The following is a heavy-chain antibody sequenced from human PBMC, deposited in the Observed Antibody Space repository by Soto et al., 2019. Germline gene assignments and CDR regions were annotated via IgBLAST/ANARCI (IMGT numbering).Heavy chain of an antibody. CDR1: GGSISSSSYY. CDR2: IYYSGST. V-gene: IGHV4-39*01. J-gene: IGHJ4*02. D-gene: IGHD3-3*01. CDR3: ARQGVWYYDFWSGYSAPFDY. Sequence: QLQLQESGPGLVKPSETLSLTCTVSGGSISSSSYYWGWIRQPPGKGLEWIGSIYYSGSTYYNPSLKSRVTISVATSNNQFSLKLSSVTAADTAVYYCARQGVWYYDFWSGYSAPFDYWGQGTLVPVSS.